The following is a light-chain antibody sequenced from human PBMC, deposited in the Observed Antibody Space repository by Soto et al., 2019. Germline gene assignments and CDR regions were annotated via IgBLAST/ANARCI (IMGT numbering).Light chain of an antibody. CDR1: QSIRTN. Sequence: EIVLTQSPATLSVSAGGTVTLSCRASQSIRTNVAWSQQIPGQAPRLLVYGASTRATGVPARFSGSGSVIEFTRTISRLQSKDSAFYDGQQYFNWPLTCTFGPGTKVQIK. V-gene: IGKV3-15*01. J-gene: IGKJ3*01. CDR3: QQYFNWPLTCT. CDR2: GAS.